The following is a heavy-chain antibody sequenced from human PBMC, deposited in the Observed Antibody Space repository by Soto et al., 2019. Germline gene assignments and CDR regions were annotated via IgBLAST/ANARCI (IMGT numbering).Heavy chain of an antibody. CDR2: IYYIGST. CDR3: ARGGLTYAFDI. J-gene: IGHJ3*02. V-gene: IGHV4-31*02. Sequence: SETLCVRWTVAGGSISSGGYYWSWNRQHPGTGLEWIGYIYYIGSTYYNPSLKSRVTISVDTSKNQFSLKLSSVTAADTAVYYCARGGLTYAFDISGQRTMVTVSS. D-gene: IGHD2-21*02. CDR1: GGSISSGGYY.